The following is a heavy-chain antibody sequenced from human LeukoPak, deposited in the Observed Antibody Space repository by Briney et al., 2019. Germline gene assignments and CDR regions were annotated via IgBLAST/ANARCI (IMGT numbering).Heavy chain of an antibody. J-gene: IGHJ5*02. CDR1: GDSISSGYY. Sequence: PSETLSLTCAVSGDSISSGYYWGWIRQPPGKELQWIGRSFHSGGTSYYTSLHSRVTISVDTSKNQYSLKLTSATAADTAVYYRARDSVVVPAAIDWFDPWGQGTLFTVSS. V-gene: IGHV4-38-2*02. CDR3: ARDSVVVPAAIDWFDP. CDR2: SFHSGGT. D-gene: IGHD2-2*01.